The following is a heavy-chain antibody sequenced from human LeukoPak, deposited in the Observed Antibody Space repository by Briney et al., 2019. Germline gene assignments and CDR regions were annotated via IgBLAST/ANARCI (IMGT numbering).Heavy chain of an antibody. Sequence: EASVKVSCKASGGTFSSYAISWVRQAPGQGLEWMGGIIPIFGTANYAQKFQGRVTITADESTSTAYMELSSLRSEDTAVYYCASSPYDYVWGTFFPRGQGTLVTVSS. CDR1: GGTFSSYA. V-gene: IGHV1-69*13. J-gene: IGHJ4*02. CDR2: IIPIFGTA. CDR3: ASSPYDYVWGTFFP. D-gene: IGHD3-16*01.